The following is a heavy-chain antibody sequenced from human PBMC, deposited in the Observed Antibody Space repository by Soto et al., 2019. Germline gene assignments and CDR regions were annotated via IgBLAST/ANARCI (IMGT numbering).Heavy chain of an antibody. J-gene: IGHJ6*02. CDR3: ARGGRDCTNGVCYSHYYYYGMDV. CDR1: GYSFTSYW. Sequence: GESLKISCXGSGYSFTSYWVGWVRQMPGKGLEWMGTIYPGDSDTRYSPSFQGQVTISADKSISTAYLQWSSLKASDTAMYYCARGGRDCTNGVCYSHYYYYGMDVWGQGTTVTVSS. D-gene: IGHD2-8*01. CDR2: IYPGDSDT. V-gene: IGHV5-51*01.